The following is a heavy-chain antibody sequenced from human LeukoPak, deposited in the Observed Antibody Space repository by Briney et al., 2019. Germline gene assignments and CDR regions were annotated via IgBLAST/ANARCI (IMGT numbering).Heavy chain of an antibody. D-gene: IGHD1-20*01. J-gene: IGHJ5*02. V-gene: IGHV4-4*07. CDR3: ARDRGITGTGWFDP. CDR1: GGSISSYY. CDR2: IYTSGST. Sequence: PSETLSLTCTVSGGSISSYYWSWIRQPAGKGLEWIGRIYTSGSTNYNPSLKSRVTMSVDTSKNQFSLKLSSVTAADTAVYYCARDRGITGTGWFDPWGQGTLVTVSS.